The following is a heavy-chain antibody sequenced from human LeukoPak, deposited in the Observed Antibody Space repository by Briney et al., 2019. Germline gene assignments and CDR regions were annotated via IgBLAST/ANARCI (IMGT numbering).Heavy chain of an antibody. J-gene: IGHJ5*02. CDR1: GYSISSGYY. Sequence: SETLSLTCTVSGYSISSGYYWGWIRQPPGKGLEWIGSIYHSGSTYYNPSLKSRVTISVDTSKNQFSLKLSSVAAADTAVYYCARAYSSSWKYQYNWFDPWGQGTLVTVSS. V-gene: IGHV4-38-2*02. D-gene: IGHD6-13*01. CDR3: ARAYSSSWKYQYNWFDP. CDR2: IYHSGST.